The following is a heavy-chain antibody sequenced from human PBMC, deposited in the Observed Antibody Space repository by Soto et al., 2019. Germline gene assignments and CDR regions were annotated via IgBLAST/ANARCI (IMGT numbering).Heavy chain of an antibody. D-gene: IGHD6-6*01. V-gene: IGHV1-69*02. CDR1: GGTFSSYT. CDR3: ARVHLGGGIAAPNWFDP. J-gene: IGHJ5*02. CDR2: IIPILGIA. Sequence: ASVKVSCKASGGTFSSYTISWVRQAPGQGLEWMGRIIPILGIANYAQKFQGRVTITADKSTSTAYMELSSLRSEDTAVYYCARVHLGGGIAAPNWFDPWGQGTLVTVSS.